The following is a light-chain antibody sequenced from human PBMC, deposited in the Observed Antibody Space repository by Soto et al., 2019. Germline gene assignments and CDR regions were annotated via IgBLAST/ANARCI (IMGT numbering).Light chain of an antibody. Sequence: QSALTQPASVSGSPGQSITISCTGTSSDVGSFNLVSWYQQRPGKAPKLMINEVSKRPSGVSNRFSGSKSGNTASLTISGLQAEDEADYYCCSYTGSTTLIFGGGTKLTVL. V-gene: IGLV2-23*02. CDR1: SSDVGSFNL. CDR2: EVS. J-gene: IGLJ2*01. CDR3: CSYTGSTTLI.